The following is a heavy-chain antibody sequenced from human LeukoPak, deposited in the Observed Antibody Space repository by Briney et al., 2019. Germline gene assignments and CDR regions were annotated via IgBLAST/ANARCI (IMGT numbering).Heavy chain of an antibody. CDR1: GYTFTGYY. D-gene: IGHD5-12*01. CDR3: ARGQEWLRFLDY. J-gene: IGHJ4*02. V-gene: IGHV1-2*02. CDR2: INPNSGGT. Sequence: ASVKVSCKASGYTFTGYYMHWVRQAPGQGLEWMGWINPNSGGTNYAQKSRGRVTIPRDTSIITDSMELSRLRYDDTAVYYCARGQEWLRFLDYWGQGTLVTVSS.